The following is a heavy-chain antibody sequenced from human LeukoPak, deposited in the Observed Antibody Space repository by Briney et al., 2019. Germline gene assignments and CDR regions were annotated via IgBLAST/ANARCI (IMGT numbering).Heavy chain of an antibody. CDR3: TTDPPYYDGSGYFDY. Sequence: PGGSLRLSCAASGFTFSNAWMSWVRQAPGKGLEWVGRIKSDTDGGTADYAAPVKGRFTISRDDSKNTLYLQMNSLKTEDTAVYYCTTDPPYYDGSGYFDYWGQGTLVTVSS. J-gene: IGHJ4*02. D-gene: IGHD3-10*01. CDR2: IKSDTDGGTA. V-gene: IGHV3-15*01. CDR1: GFTFSNAW.